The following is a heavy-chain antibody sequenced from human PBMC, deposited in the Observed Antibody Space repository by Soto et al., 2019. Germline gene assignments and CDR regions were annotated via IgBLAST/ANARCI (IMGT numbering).Heavy chain of an antibody. J-gene: IGHJ4*02. CDR2: TSTYSGNT. Sequence: QVQLVQSGGEVKKPGASVKVSCKTSGYTFTSYGISWVRQAPGQGLEWMGWTSTYSGNTEYAQKIQGRVTMTTDTLTNTAYMELRSRRSDDTAVYYCARDLVGGDYVKGDYWGQGTLVTVSS. CDR1: GYTFTSYG. CDR3: ARDLVGGDYVKGDY. V-gene: IGHV1-18*01. D-gene: IGHD4-17*01.